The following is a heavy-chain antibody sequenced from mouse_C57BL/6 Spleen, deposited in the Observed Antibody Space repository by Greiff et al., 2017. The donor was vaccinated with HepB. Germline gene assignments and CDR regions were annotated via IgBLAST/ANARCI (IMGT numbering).Heavy chain of an antibody. D-gene: IGHD1-1*01. CDR1: GYTFTSYW. Sequence: QVQLQQPGAELVKPGASVKLSCKASGYTFTSYWMQWVKQRPGQGLEWIGEIDPSDSYTNYNQKFKGKATLTVDTSSSTAYMQLSSLTSEDSAVYYCANYYGSRKDYFDYWGQGTTLTVSS. V-gene: IGHV1-50*01. CDR2: IDPSDSYT. CDR3: ANYYGSRKDYFDY. J-gene: IGHJ2*01.